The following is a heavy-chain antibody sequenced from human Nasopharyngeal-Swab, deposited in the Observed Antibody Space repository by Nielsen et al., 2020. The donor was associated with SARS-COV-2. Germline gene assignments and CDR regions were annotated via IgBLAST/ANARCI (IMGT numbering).Heavy chain of an antibody. V-gene: IGHV3-53*01. CDR3: ARGRPGHYFDY. CDR2: FYSSGDT. CDR1: GFTVSSNY. J-gene: IGHJ4*02. D-gene: IGHD1-14*01. Sequence: GVLKISCAASGFTVSSNYMSWVRQAPGKGLEWVSVFYSSGDTYYAVSVKGRFTISRDNSKNTLSLQMNSLRAEDTAVYYFARGRPGHYFDYWGQGTLVTVSS.